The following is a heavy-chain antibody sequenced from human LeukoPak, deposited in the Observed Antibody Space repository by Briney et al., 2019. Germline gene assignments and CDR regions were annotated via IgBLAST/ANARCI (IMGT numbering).Heavy chain of an antibody. CDR3: ARVNYCSSTSCLLGRAFDI. D-gene: IGHD2-2*01. J-gene: IGHJ3*02. CDR1: GGSFSGYY. V-gene: IGHV4-34*01. Sequence: SETLSLTCAVYGGSFSGYYWSWIRQPPGKGLEWIGEINHSGSTNYNPSLKSRVTISVDTSKNQFSLKLSSVTAADTAVYYCARVNYCSSTSCLLGRAFDIWGQGTMVTVSS. CDR2: INHSGST.